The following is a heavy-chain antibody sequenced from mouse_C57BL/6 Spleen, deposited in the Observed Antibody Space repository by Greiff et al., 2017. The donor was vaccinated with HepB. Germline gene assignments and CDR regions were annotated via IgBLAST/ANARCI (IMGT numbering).Heavy chain of an antibody. CDR1: GYTFTSYW. J-gene: IGHJ4*01. CDR2: IDPSDSYT. CDR3: ARSLGGSSYYAMDY. D-gene: IGHD1-1*01. V-gene: IGHV1-59*01. Sequence: QVQLQQPGAELVRPGTSVKLSCKASGYTFTSYWMHWVKQRPGQGLEWIGVIDPSDSYTNYNQKFKGKATLTVDTSSSTAYMQLSSLTSEDSAVYYCARSLGGSSYYAMDYWGQGTSVTVSS.